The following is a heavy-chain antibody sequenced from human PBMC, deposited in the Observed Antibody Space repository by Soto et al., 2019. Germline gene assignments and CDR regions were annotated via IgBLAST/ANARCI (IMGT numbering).Heavy chain of an antibody. CDR2: IRSKAKSYAR. V-gene: IGHV3-73*02. Sequence: EVQLVESGGGLVQPGGSLKLSCVASGFSFSDSAMHWVRQASGKGLEWVGRIRSKAKSYARGYVESVKGRFIVSRDDSKNTAYLQMNSLKTDDTAMYYCTTLGEWGSYSGYWGQGTLVTVSS. J-gene: IGHJ4*02. CDR3: TTLGEWGSYSGY. CDR1: GFSFSDSA. D-gene: IGHD1-26*01.